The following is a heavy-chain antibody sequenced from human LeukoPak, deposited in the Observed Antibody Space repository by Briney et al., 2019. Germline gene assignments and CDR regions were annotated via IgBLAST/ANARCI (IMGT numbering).Heavy chain of an antibody. D-gene: IGHD1-26*01. CDR3: GRRGLDGSYLDN. CDR2: IYWNDEK. V-gene: IGHV2-5*01. J-gene: IGHJ4*02. Sequence: RKSAPTLVNPTQTLTLTCTFSGFSLTSTNVGVDWIRQPPGKALEWHKLIYWNDEKHYSPSLMTRLTITKDTSNNQVVLTLTNMDPEDTATYYCGRRGLDGSYLDNWGQGTLVTVSS. CDR1: GFSLTSTNVG.